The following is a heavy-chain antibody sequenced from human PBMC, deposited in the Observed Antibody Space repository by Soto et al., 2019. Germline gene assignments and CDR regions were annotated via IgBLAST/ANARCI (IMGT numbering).Heavy chain of an antibody. D-gene: IGHD2-21*02. Sequence: PGGSLRLSCAASGFMFTNHGMHWVRQAPGKGLEWVTAISGSGGSTYYADSVKGRFTISRDNSKNTLYLQMNSLRAEDTAVYYCAKVYCGGDCRAEYGMDVWGQGTTVTVSS. CDR2: ISGSGGST. CDR1: GFMFTNHG. J-gene: IGHJ6*02. CDR3: AKVYCGGDCRAEYGMDV. V-gene: IGHV3-23*01.